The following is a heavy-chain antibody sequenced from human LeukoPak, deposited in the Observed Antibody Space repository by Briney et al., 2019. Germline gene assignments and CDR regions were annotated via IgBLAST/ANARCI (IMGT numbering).Heavy chain of an antibody. J-gene: IGHJ4*02. CDR1: GGPISSYY. D-gene: IGHD1-26*01. CDR3: ARDSVGATFDY. V-gene: IGHV4-59*01. Sequence: PSETLSLNCTVSGGPISSYYWSWIRQPPGKGLEWIGYIYYSGSTNYNPSLKSRVTISVDTSKNQFSLKLSSVTAADTAVYYCARDSVGATFDYWGQGTLVTVSS. CDR2: IYYSGST.